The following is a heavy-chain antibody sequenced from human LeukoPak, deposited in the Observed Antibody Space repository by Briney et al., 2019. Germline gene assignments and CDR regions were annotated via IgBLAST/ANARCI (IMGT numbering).Heavy chain of an antibody. CDR2: ISAYNGNT. CDR3: ARVESYGDYVDAFDI. Sequence: ASVKVSCKASGYTFTSYGISRVRQAPGQGLEWMGWISAYNGNTNYAQKLQGRVTMTTDTSTSTAYMELRSLRSDDTAVYYCARVESYGDYVDAFDIWGQGTMVTVSS. D-gene: IGHD4-17*01. V-gene: IGHV1-18*01. CDR1: GYTFTSYG. J-gene: IGHJ3*02.